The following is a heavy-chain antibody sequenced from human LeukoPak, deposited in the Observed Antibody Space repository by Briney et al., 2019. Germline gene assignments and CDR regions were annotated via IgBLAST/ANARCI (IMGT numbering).Heavy chain of an antibody. J-gene: IGHJ4*02. CDR2: ISAYNGNT. CDR3: ARTTGDGYGGY. D-gene: IGHD5-24*01. V-gene: IGHV1-18*04. CDR1: GYTFTGYY. Sequence: ASVKVSCKASGYTFTGYYMQWVRQAPGQGLEWMGWISAYNGNTNYAQKLQGRVTMSTDTSTSTAYMELRSLRSDDTAVYYCARTTGDGYGGYWGQGTLVTVSS.